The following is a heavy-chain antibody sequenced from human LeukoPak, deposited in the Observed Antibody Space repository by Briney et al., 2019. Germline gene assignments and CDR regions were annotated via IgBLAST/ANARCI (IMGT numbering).Heavy chain of an antibody. D-gene: IGHD2-2*01. V-gene: IGHV3-23*01. CDR3: AKEPREYCSTTSCPTRFDS. J-gene: IGHJ5*01. Sequence: PGGSLRLSCAASGFTFNNYAMSWVRQAPGKGLEWVSAISASGGTTYYADSVKGRFTISRDNSENTLFLQMNSLRAEDTAVYYCAKEPREYCSTTSCPTRFDSWGQGTLVTVSS. CDR2: ISASGGTT. CDR1: GFTFNNYA.